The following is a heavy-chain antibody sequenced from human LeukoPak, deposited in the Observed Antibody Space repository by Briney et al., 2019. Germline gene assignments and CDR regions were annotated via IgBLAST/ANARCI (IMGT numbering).Heavy chain of an antibody. CDR3: ARSPHDDFWSGQFDY. V-gene: IGHV1-69*02. CDR1: GGTFSSYT. CDR2: IIPILGIA. Sequence: SVKVSCKASGGTFSSYTISWVRQAPGQGLEWMGRIIPILGIANYAQKFQGRVTLTADKSTSTAYMELSSLRSEDTAVYYCARSPHDDFWSGQFDYWGQGTLVTVSS. J-gene: IGHJ4*02. D-gene: IGHD3-3*01.